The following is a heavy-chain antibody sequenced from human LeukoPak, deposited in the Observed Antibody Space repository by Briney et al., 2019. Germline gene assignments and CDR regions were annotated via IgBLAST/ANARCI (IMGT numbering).Heavy chain of an antibody. J-gene: IGHJ4*02. D-gene: IGHD3-10*02. CDR1: GGSISSYY. CDR3: ALCSATDQTIDY. V-gene: IGHV4-34*01. Sequence: SETLSLPCTVSGGSISSYYWSWIRPPPGKGLEWIGEINHSGSTNYNPSLKSRVTISVDTSKNQFSLKLSSVTAADTAVYYCALCSATDQTIDYRGQGTLVTVSS. CDR2: INHSGST.